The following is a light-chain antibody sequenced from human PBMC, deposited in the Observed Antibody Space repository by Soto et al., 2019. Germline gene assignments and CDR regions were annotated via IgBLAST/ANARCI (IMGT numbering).Light chain of an antibody. V-gene: IGLV1-51*01. CDR3: GTWDSSLTAGV. CDR2: DNN. Sequence: QSVLTQPPSVSAAPGQKVTISCSGSSSNIGSNFVSWYQQLPGTAPKLLIYDNNKRPPGIPARFSGSKSGTAATLCITGLQTGDEADYYCGTWDSSLTAGVFGTGTKLTVL. J-gene: IGLJ1*01. CDR1: SSNIGSNF.